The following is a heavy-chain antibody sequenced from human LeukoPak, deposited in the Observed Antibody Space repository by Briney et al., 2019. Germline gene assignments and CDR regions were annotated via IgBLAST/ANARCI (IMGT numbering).Heavy chain of an antibody. CDR1: GYTFTGYY. V-gene: IGHV1-2*02. Sequence: GASVKVSCKASGYTFTGYYMHWVRQAPGQGLEWMGWINPNSGGTNYAQKFQGRVTMTRDTSISTAYMELSRLRSDDTAVYYCARDLYSNLRRNWFDPWGQGTLVTVSS. J-gene: IGHJ5*02. CDR2: INPNSGGT. CDR3: ARDLYSNLRRNWFDP. D-gene: IGHD4-11*01.